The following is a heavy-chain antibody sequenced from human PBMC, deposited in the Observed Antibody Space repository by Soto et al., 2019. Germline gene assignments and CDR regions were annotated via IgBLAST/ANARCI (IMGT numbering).Heavy chain of an antibody. CDR3: ARDVVLGSSSWYYYGMDV. CDR1: GGSISSGGYY. J-gene: IGHJ6*02. V-gene: IGHV4-31*03. Sequence: SETLSLTCTVSGGSISSGGYYWSWIRQHPGKGLEWIGYIYYSGSTYYNPSLKSRVTISVDTSKNQFSLKLSSVTAADTAVYYCARDVVLGSSSWYYYGMDVWGQGTTVTVSS. D-gene: IGHD6-13*01. CDR2: IYYSGST.